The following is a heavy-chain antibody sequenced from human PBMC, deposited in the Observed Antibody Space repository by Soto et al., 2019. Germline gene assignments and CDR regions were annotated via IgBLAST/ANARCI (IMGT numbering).Heavy chain of an antibody. D-gene: IGHD3-22*01. Sequence: GESLKISCQGSGYIFTKHWIAWVRQKPGKGLEWIGIIDPVDSDDRYSPSFEGQVTISVDKSNNTAFLRWDKLKTSDTATYFCARRALDPSGHYSPNNWFDSWGQGTQVTVS. V-gene: IGHV5-51*01. J-gene: IGHJ5*01. CDR2: IDPVDSDD. CDR1: GYIFTKHW. CDR3: ARRALDPSGHYSPNNWFDS.